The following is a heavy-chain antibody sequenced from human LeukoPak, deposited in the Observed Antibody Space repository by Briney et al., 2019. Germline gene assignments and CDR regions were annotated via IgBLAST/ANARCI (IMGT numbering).Heavy chain of an antibody. CDR2: IYSGGST. J-gene: IGHJ4*02. CDR3: AKELIAAAGTIDY. CDR1: GFTVSSNY. V-gene: IGHV3-66*02. Sequence: GGSLRLSCAASGFTVSSNYMSWVRQAPGKGLEWVSVIYSGGSTYYADSVKGRFTISRDNSKNTLYLQMNSLRAEDTAVYYCAKELIAAAGTIDYWGQGTLVTVSS. D-gene: IGHD6-13*01.